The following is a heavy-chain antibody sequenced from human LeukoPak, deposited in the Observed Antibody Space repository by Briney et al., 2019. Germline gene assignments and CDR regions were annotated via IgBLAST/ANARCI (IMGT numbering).Heavy chain of an antibody. V-gene: IGHV3-11*01. CDR1: GFTFSDYY. CDR2: ISSSGSTI. CDR3: ARDPQLLLHDAFDI. D-gene: IGHD2-15*01. J-gene: IGHJ3*02. Sequence: PGGSLRLSCAASGFTFSDYYMSWIRQAPGKGLEWISYISSSGSTIYYADSVKGRFTISRDNAKNSLYLQMNSLRAEDTAVYYCARDPQLLLHDAFDIWGQGTMVTVSS.